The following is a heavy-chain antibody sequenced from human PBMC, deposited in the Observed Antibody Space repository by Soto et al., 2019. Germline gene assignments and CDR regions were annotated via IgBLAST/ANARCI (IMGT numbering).Heavy chain of an antibody. D-gene: IGHD6-19*01. V-gene: IGHV1-18*01. Sequence: QVQLVQSGAEVKKPGASVKVSCKASGYTFTSYGISWVRQAPGQGLEWMGWINAYNGNTHYAQQLQGRVTMTTATSTSTAYMELRRLRSDDTAVFYCARDPVAGTYFDYWGQGPLVTVSS. CDR2: INAYNGNT. CDR3: ARDPVAGTYFDY. J-gene: IGHJ4*02. CDR1: GYTFTSYG.